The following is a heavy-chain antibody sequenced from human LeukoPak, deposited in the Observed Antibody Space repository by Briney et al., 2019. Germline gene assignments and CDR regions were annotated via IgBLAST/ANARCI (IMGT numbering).Heavy chain of an antibody. CDR3: ARGPMARYWFDP. D-gene: IGHD5-24*01. Sequence: SVKVSCKASGGTFSSYAISWVRQAPGQGLEWMGGIIPIFGTANYAQKFQGRVTITADESTSTAYMELSSLRSEDTAVYYCARGPMARYWFDPWGQGTLVIVSS. V-gene: IGHV1-69*13. CDR2: IIPIFGTA. CDR1: GGTFSSYA. J-gene: IGHJ5*02.